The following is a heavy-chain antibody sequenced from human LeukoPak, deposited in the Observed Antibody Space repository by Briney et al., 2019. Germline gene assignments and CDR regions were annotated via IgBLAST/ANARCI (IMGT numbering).Heavy chain of an antibody. Sequence: GGSLRLSCVVSGIPFSDYYMNWIRQAPGKGLEWISYISSSSSYTDYADSVKGRFTISRDDSKNTLYLQVNSLRAEVTAVYYCAKDLITMVRGSAMDVWGQGTTVTVSS. V-gene: IGHV3-11*06. CDR2: ISSSSSYT. CDR3: AKDLITMVRGSAMDV. J-gene: IGHJ6*02. D-gene: IGHD3-10*01. CDR1: GIPFSDYY.